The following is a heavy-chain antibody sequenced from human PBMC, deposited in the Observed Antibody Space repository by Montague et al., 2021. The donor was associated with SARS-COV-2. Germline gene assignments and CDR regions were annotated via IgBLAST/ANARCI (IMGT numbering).Heavy chain of an antibody. CDR1: GDSVSSSDHY. J-gene: IGHJ4*02. CDR2: VYYSGYT. Sequence: SETLSLTCTVSGDSVSSSDHYWGWIRQPPGKGLEWLGIVYYSGYTYYNPSFKGRVTISIDASKNQFSLKLNSLTATDTAIYHCARRRKREDYFDFWGQGTLLTVSS. D-gene: IGHD1-26*01. CDR3: ARRRKREDYFDF. V-gene: IGHV4-39*01.